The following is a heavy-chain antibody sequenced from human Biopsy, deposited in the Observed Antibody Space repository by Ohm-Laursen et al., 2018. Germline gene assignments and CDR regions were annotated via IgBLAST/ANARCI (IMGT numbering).Heavy chain of an antibody. V-gene: IGHV3-9*01. Sequence: SLRLSCSASDFTFDDYAMSWVRQRPGKGLEWVSGITWNSGHIAYADSVKGRFTISRDNAKNVLWLQMNSLRIDDTAMYYCVKDIRRYFYGMDVWGQGTTVTVS. D-gene: IGHD3-10*01. CDR3: VKDIRRYFYGMDV. CDR2: ITWNSGHI. J-gene: IGHJ6*02. CDR1: DFTFDDYA.